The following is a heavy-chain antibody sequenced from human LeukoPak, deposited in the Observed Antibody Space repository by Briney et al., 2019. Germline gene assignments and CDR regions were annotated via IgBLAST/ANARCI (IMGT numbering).Heavy chain of an antibody. J-gene: IGHJ5*02. V-gene: IGHV3-21*01. CDR3: ARGPEYSSREDWFDP. Sequence: GGSLRLSCAASGFTFSSYSMNWVRQAPGKGLEWVSSISKSSSNIYYADSLKGRFTISRDNAKNSLYLQMNSLRAEDTAVYYCARGPEYSSREDWFDPWGQGTLVTVSS. D-gene: IGHD6-13*01. CDR1: GFTFSSYS. CDR2: ISKSSSNI.